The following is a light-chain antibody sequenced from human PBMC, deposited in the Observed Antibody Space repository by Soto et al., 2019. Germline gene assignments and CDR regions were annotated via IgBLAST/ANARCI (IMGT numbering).Light chain of an antibody. CDR1: QSLSGW. CDR2: KAS. CDR3: QQCHSYPLT. V-gene: IGKV1-5*03. Sequence: DIQMTQSPSTLSASVGDTVTLNCRASQSLSGWLAWYQQKPGKAPKVLIYKASTLEDGVSSRFSGSGSGTEFTLTISRLQPDDFATYYCQQCHSYPLTFGGGTKVE. J-gene: IGKJ4*01.